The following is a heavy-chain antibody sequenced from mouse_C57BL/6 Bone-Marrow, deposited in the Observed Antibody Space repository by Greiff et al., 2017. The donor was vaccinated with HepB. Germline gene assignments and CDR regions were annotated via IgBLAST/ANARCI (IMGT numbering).Heavy chain of an antibody. D-gene: IGHD1-1*01. J-gene: IGHJ3*01. Sequence: EVQRVESGGGLVKPGGSLKLSCAASGFTFSSYGMSWVRQTPDKRLEWVATISSGGSYTYYPDSVKGRFTISRDNAKNTLYLQMSSLKSEDTAMYYCANYEGFAYWGQGTLVTVSA. CDR1: GFTFSSYG. CDR2: ISSGGSYT. V-gene: IGHV5-6*01. CDR3: ANYEGFAY.